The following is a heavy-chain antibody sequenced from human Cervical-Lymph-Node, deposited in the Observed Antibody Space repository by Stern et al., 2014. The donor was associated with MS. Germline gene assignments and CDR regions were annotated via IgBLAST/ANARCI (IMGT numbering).Heavy chain of an antibody. CDR2: IYYSETT. V-gene: IGHV4-59*08. D-gene: IGHD2-2*01. CDR1: GRSISSSY. CDR3: ARLSTEDWFDP. J-gene: IGHJ5*02. Sequence: QVQLQESGPGLVKPSETLSLTCTVSGRSISSSYWSWIRQPPGKGLEWIGYIYYSETTRYNPPLKSRVTIAVDTSKHQFSLTLSSVTAADTAVYYCARLSTEDWFDPWGQGTLVTVSS.